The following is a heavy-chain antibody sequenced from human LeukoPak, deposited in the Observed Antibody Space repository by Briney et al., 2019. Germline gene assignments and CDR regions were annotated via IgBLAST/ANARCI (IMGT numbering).Heavy chain of an antibody. CDR2: ITSSSTYT. CDR1: GFTFSRHG. Sequence: GGSLRLSCVASGFTFSRHGMNWVRQTPGKGLEWVSSITSSSTYTFYADSVKGRFTISRDNARNSLYLQMNSLRAEDTAVYYCARDPYSGTYGDTYYYYMDVWGKGTTVTISS. CDR3: ARDPYSGTYGDTYYYYMDV. J-gene: IGHJ6*03. V-gene: IGHV3-21*01. D-gene: IGHD1-26*01.